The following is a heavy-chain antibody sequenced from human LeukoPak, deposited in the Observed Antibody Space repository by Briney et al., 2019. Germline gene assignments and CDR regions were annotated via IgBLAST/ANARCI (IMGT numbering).Heavy chain of an antibody. CDR3: ARGAFDYGDYEIDY. CDR2: INWNGGST. CDR1: GFTFDDYG. D-gene: IGHD4-17*01. Sequence: GGSLRLSCAASGFTFDDYGMSWVRQAPRKGLEWVSGINWNGGSTGYADSVKGRFTISRDNAKNSLYLQMNSLRAEDTALYYCARGAFDYGDYEIDYWGQGTLVTVSS. V-gene: IGHV3-20*04. J-gene: IGHJ4*02.